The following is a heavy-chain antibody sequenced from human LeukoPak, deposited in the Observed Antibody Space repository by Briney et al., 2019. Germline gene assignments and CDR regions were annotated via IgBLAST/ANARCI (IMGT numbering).Heavy chain of an antibody. J-gene: IGHJ3*02. CDR2: VNQDGSNK. V-gene: IGHV3-7*01. D-gene: IGHD2-8*02. CDR1: GLTISNYW. CDR3: ATVYWWVGAACTRSFNM. Sequence: PGGSVRCSCAASGLTISNYWWTWLRQAPGKGREWVANVNQDGSNKFYVDSVKGRFTVSSDNAMTSMYLQMNNQRALSSVRYYCATVYWWVGAACTRSFNMWGQGTMVTVSS.